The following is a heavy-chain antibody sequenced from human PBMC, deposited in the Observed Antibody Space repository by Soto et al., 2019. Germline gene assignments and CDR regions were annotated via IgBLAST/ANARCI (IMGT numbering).Heavy chain of an antibody. J-gene: IGHJ5*02. CDR2: IDSRGDII. CDR1: GFTFTGKT. Sequence: EIQLVESGGGLVRPGGSLRLSCVGSGFTFTGKTMNWIRQAPGKGLEWVSSIDSRGDIIYYIESVKGRFTISRDNAKKSLFLQMNSLRGDDTGVYYCAKSGSGWYQDSWGQGTLVSVSS. CDR3: AKSGSGWYQDS. V-gene: IGHV3-21*01. D-gene: IGHD6-19*01.